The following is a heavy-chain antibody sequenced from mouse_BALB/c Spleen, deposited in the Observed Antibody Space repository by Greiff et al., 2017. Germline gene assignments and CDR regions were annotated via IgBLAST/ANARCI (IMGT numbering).Heavy chain of an antibody. V-gene: IGHV5-6-3*01. CDR2: INSNGGST. CDR3: ARDGYYFDY. Sequence: DVMLVESGGGLVQPGGSLKLSCAASGFTFSSYGMSWVRQTPDKRLELVATINSNGGSTYYPDSVKGRFTISRDNAKNTLYLQMSSLKSEDTAMYYCARDGYYFDYWGQGTTPTVSS. J-gene: IGHJ2*01. D-gene: IGHD2-2*01. CDR1: GFTFSSYG.